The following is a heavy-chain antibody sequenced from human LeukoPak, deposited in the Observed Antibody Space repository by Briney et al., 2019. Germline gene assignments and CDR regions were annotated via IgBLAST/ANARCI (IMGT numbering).Heavy chain of an antibody. CDR3: ARDQSYYDSSGYYLGSFDI. CDR2: IYTSGST. D-gene: IGHD3-22*01. J-gene: IGHJ3*02. V-gene: IGHV4-4*07. Sequence: SETLSLTCTVSGGSISSYYWSWIRQPAGKGLEWIGRIYTSGSTYYNPSLKSRVTMSVDTSKNQFSLKLSSVTAADTAVYYCARDQSYYDSSGYYLGSFDIWGQGTMVTVSS. CDR1: GGSISSYY.